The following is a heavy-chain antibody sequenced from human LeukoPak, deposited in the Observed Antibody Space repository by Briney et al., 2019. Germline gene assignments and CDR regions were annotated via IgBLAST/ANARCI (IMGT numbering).Heavy chain of an antibody. V-gene: IGHV3-23*01. Sequence: PGGSLRLSCAASGFMFSSNWMSWVRQAPGKGLEWVSAISGSGGDTWYADSVRGRFTISRDNSKNTLYMQVNSLRAEDTAVYYCAKDYYDISGSRYDFWGQGTLVTVSS. D-gene: IGHD3-22*01. J-gene: IGHJ4*02. CDR1: GFMFSSNW. CDR3: AKDYYDISGSRYDF. CDR2: ISGSGGDT.